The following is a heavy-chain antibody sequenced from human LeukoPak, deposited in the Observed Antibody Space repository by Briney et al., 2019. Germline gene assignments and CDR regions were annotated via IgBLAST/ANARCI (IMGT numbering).Heavy chain of an antibody. CDR3: ASSADRYYYYMDV. CDR1: GFTFSDYY. Sequence: GGSLRLSCAASGFTFSDYYMSWIRQAPGKGLEWISYISSSGSTIYYADSVKGRFTISRDNAKNSLYLQMNSLRAEDTAVYYCASSADRYYYYMDVWGKGTTVTVSS. V-gene: IGHV3-11*04. J-gene: IGHJ6*03. CDR2: ISSSGSTI.